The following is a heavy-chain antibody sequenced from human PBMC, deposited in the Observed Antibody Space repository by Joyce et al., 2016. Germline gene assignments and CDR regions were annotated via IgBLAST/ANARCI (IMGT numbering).Heavy chain of an antibody. CDR1: GFTVSSNY. D-gene: IGHD4-17*01. Sequence: EVQLVESGGGLIQPGGSLRLFCAASGFTVSSNYMSWVGQAPGKGLVWFSVINSDGSTYYADSMKGRFTNSRDNSKNALYLQMNSLRAEDTAVYYCARDGFVSDYVWYFDLWGRGTLVTVSS. CDR3: ARDGFVSDYVWYFDL. CDR2: INSDGST. J-gene: IGHJ2*01. V-gene: IGHV3-53*01.